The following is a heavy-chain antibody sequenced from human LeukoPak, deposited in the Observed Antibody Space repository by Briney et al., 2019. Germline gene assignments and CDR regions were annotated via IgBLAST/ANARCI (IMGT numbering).Heavy chain of an antibody. V-gene: IGHV3-66*01. D-gene: IGHD4-17*01. CDR3: AIGDYLSLNYYYYGMDV. CDR1: GFTFSSYS. Sequence: GGSLRLSCAASGFTFSSYSMNWVRQAPGKGLEWVSVIYSGGSTYYADSVKGRFTISRDNSKNTLYLQMNSLRAEDTAVYYCAIGDYLSLNYYYYGMDVWAKGPRSPSP. J-gene: IGHJ6*02. CDR2: IYSGGST.